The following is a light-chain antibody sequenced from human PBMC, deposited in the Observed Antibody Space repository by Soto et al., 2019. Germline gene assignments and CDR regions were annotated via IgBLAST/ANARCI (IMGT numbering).Light chain of an antibody. V-gene: IGKV1-27*01. CDR3: QKFNSAPLT. CDR1: QCISHY. CDR2: AAS. J-gene: IGKJ4*01. Sequence: DIQMTPSPSSLSASVGDKVTITCLPRQCISHYLAWYQQKPGEVPKLLIYAASTWQSGVPSRFSGSGSGTDFLLTISSLQPEDVATYYCQKFNSAPLTVGGGTKVEIK.